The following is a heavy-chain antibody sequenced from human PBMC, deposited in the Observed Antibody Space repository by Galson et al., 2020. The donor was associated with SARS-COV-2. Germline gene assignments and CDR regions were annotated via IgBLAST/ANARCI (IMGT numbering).Heavy chain of an antibody. D-gene: IGHD5-18*01. CDR2: IWYDGSNK. J-gene: IGHJ5*02. CDR3: ARDQYAGYSYGYYWFDP. CDR1: GFTFSSYG. V-gene: IGHV3-33*01. Sequence: GESLKISCAGSGFTFSSYGMHWVRQAPGKGLEWVAVIWYDGSNKYYADSVKGRFTISRDNSKNTLYLQMNSLRAEDTAVYYCARDQYAGYSYGYYWFDPWGQGTLVTVSS.